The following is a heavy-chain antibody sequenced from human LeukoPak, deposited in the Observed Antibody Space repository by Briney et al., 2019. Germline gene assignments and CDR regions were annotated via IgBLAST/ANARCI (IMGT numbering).Heavy chain of an antibody. J-gene: IGHJ4*02. CDR3: ARRRYDASGYYPSRGRYFDY. V-gene: IGHV4-34*01. Sequence: SETLSLTCAVYGGSFSGYYWSWIRRPPGKGLEWIGEINHSGSTNYNPSLKSRVTISVDTSKNQFSLKLSSVTAADTAVYYCARRRYDASGYYPSRGRYFDYWGQGTLATVSS. CDR1: GGSFSGYY. CDR2: INHSGST. D-gene: IGHD3-22*01.